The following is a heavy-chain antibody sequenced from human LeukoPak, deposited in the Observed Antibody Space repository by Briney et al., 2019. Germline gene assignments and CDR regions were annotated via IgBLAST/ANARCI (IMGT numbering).Heavy chain of an antibody. CDR1: GGTFSSYA. Sequence: SVKVSCKASGGTFSSYAISWVRQAPGQGLEWMGGIIPIFGTANYAQKFQGRVTITADESTSTAYMELSSLRSEDTAVHYCARIPPEGPYYYYYGMDVWGKGTTVTVSS. V-gene: IGHV1-69*13. CDR3: ARIPPEGPYYYYYGMDV. D-gene: IGHD1-14*01. J-gene: IGHJ6*04. CDR2: IIPIFGTA.